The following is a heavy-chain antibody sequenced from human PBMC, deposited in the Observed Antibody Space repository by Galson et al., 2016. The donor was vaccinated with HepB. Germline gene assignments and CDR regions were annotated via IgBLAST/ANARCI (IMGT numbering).Heavy chain of an antibody. V-gene: IGHV3-23*01. CDR2: ITGSGRNT. D-gene: IGHD1-14*01. CDR1: GFTFSNNG. Sequence: LRLSCATSGFTFSNNGMSWVRQAPGKSLEWVATITGSGRNTYYADSVKGRYTISRDNSKNTVYLQTNSLRAEDTAVYYCAISPTLTTLDHWGQGTVVTVSS. CDR3: AISPTLTTLDH. J-gene: IGHJ4*02.